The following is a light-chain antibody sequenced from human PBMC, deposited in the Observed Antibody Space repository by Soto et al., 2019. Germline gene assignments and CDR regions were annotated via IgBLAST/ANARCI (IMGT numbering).Light chain of an antibody. CDR3: QQYDSYSWT. V-gene: IGKV1-5*01. CDR2: DAS. J-gene: IGKJ1*01. Sequence: DIQLTQSPSTLSASVGDRVTITCRASQRIGRWLAWYQQKPGKAPNLLIYDASSLQSGVPSRFSGSGSGTDFSLTCSSLQPDDFATYYCQQYDSYSWTFGQGTKVEVK. CDR1: QRIGRW.